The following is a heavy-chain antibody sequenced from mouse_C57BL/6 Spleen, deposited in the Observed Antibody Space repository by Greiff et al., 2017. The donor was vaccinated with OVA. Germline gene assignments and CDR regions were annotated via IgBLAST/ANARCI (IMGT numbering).Heavy chain of an antibody. Sequence: VQLKESGPELVKPGASVKISCKASGYSFTGYYMNWVKQSPEKSLEWIGEINPSTGGTTYNQKFKAKATLTVDKSSSTAYMQLKSLTSEDSAVYYCARRNPHWYFDVWGTGTTVTVSS. CDR1: GYSFTGYY. CDR3: ARRNPHWYFDV. V-gene: IGHV1-42*01. CDR2: INPSTGGT. J-gene: IGHJ1*03.